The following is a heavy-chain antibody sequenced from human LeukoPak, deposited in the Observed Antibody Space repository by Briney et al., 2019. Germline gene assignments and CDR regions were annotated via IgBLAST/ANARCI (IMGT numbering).Heavy chain of an antibody. J-gene: IGHJ4*02. CDR1: GYTFTGYY. CDR3: TRAPSSGPFDY. Sequence: ASVEVSCKASGYTFTGYYIHWVRQAPGQGLEWMGWMNPNSGGTDYAQKFQGRVTMTRDTSISTAYMELSRLRSDDTALYYCTRAPSSGPFDYWGQGTLVTVSS. V-gene: IGHV1-2*02. CDR2: MNPNSGGT. D-gene: IGHD3-22*01.